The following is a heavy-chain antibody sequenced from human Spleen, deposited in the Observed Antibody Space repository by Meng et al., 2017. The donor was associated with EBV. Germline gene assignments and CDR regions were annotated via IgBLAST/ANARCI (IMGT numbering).Heavy chain of an antibody. CDR2: IKGKTDGGTK. Sequence: EVQLGGSGGGLVKPGGSLRLSCAASGFTFSNAWMSWVRQAPGKGLEWVGRIKGKTDGGTKDYAAPVKGRFTISRDDSKKTVYLEMNSLKTEDTAIYYCTTNRGSKWGQGTLVTVSS. J-gene: IGHJ4*02. CDR3: TTNRGSK. D-gene: IGHD1-26*01. CDR1: GFTFSNAW. V-gene: IGHV3-15*01.